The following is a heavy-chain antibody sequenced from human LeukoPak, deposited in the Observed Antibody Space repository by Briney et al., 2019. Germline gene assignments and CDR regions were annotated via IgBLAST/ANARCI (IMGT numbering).Heavy chain of an antibody. V-gene: IGHV4-39*07. CDR1: GGSISSSSYY. Sequence: AETLSLTCTVSGGSISSSSYYWGWIRQPPGKGLEGIGSMYHSGSTYYNPALKSRVTISVDTSKNQFSLKLSSVTAADTAVYYCARAAYYYSSGSYYTPINYYYYYYMDAWGKGTTVTVSS. CDR2: MYHSGST. CDR3: ARAAYYYSSGSYYTPINYYYYYYMDA. J-gene: IGHJ6*03. D-gene: IGHD3-10*01.